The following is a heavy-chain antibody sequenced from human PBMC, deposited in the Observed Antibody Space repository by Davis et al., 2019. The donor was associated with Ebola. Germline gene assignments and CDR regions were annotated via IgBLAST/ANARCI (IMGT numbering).Heavy chain of an antibody. CDR2: IYHNGRT. Sequence: MPSETLSLTCTVSGYSITSGFSWGWIRQPPGEVLEWTGSIYHNGRTNYNPSLQSRVTISVDTSKNQFSLKLSSVTAADTAVYYCAPLNGILTGYSPGVAYWGQGTLVTVSS. CDR1: GYSITSGFS. CDR3: APLNGILTGYSPGVAY. D-gene: IGHD3-9*01. J-gene: IGHJ4*02. V-gene: IGHV4-38-2*02.